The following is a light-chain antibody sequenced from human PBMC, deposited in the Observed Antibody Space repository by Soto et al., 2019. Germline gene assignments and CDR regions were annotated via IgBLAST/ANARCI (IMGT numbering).Light chain of an antibody. J-gene: IGLJ2*01. V-gene: IGLV2-14*01. CDR2: DVS. CDR1: SGDVGGYNY. CDR3: SSYTGSNTLV. Sequence: QSALTQPASVSASPGQSITISCTGTSGDVGGYNYVSWYQQHPGRAPKLIIYDVSNRPSGVSTRFSGSKSGSTASLTISGLQAEDEADYYCSSYTGSNTLVFGGGTKLTVL.